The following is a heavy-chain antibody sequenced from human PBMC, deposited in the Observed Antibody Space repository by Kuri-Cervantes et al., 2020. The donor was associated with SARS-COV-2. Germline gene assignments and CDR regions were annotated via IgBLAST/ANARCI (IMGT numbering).Heavy chain of an antibody. J-gene: IGHJ4*02. CDR2: ISSNGAT. Sequence: GGSLRLSCSASGFTFSSYAMHWVRQAPGKGLEYVSAISSNGATYYAGSVKGRFTISRDNSKNTMYLQMSSLRTEDTAVYYCARDLSSGLWAFDYWGQGTLVTVSS. D-gene: IGHD5-18*01. CDR3: ARDLSSGLWAFDY. CDR1: GFTFSSYA. V-gene: IGHV3-64D*06.